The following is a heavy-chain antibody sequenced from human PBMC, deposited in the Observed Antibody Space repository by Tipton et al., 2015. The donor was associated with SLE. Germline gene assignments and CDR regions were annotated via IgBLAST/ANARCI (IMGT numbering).Heavy chain of an antibody. J-gene: IGHJ4*02. CDR2: IYTSGST. CDR3: ASEGIAAAGSPPFAY. Sequence: LRLSCTVSGGSISSGSYYWSWIRQPAGKGLEWIGRIYTSGSTNYNPSLKSRVTISVDTSKNQFSLKLSSVTAADPAVYYCASEGIAAAGSPPFAYWGQGTLVTVSS. D-gene: IGHD6-13*01. CDR1: GGSISSGSYY. V-gene: IGHV4-61*02.